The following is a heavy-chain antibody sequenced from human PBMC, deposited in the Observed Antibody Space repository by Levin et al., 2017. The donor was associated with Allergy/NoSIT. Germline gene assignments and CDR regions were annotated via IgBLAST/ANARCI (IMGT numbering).Heavy chain of an antibody. CDR3: ARAKGLLLWFGELLPTTFDY. J-gene: IGHJ4*02. CDR1: GGSISSSNW. Sequence: SETLSLTCAVSGGSISSSNWWSWVRQPPGKGLEWIGEIYHSGSTNYNPSLKSRVTISVDKSKNQFSLKLSSVTAADTAVYYCARAKGLLLWFGELLPTTFDYWGQGTLVTVSS. CDR2: IYHSGST. V-gene: IGHV4-4*02. D-gene: IGHD3-10*01.